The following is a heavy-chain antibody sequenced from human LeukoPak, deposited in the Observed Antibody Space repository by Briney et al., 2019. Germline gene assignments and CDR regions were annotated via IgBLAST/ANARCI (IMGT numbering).Heavy chain of an antibody. CDR3: ARAPRRVVVPDVNKWFDP. Sequence: ASVKVSCKASGYTFNNYGISWVRQAPGQGLEWMGRISAYNGNTNYAQKVQGRVTMTTDTSTTTTYMGLRSLRFDDTAVYYCARAPRRVVVPDVNKWFDPWGQGTRVTVSS. CDR1: GYTFNNYG. D-gene: IGHD2-2*01. CDR2: ISAYNGNT. V-gene: IGHV1-18*01. J-gene: IGHJ5*02.